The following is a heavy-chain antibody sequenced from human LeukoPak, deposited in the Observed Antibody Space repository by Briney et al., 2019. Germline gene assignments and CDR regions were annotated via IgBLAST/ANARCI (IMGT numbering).Heavy chain of an antibody. D-gene: IGHD2-2*01. V-gene: IGHV3-30-3*01. Sequence: GGSLRLSCAASGFTFSSYAMHWVRQAPGKGLEWVAVISYDGSNKYYADSVKGRFTISRDNSKNTLYLQMNSLRAEDTAVYYCARGYCSSTSCYFPFDYWGQGTLVTVSS. J-gene: IGHJ4*02. CDR2: ISYDGSNK. CDR1: GFTFSSYA. CDR3: ARGYCSSTSCYFPFDY.